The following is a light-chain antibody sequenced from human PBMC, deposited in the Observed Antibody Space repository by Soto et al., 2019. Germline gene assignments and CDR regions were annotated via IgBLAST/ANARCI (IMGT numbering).Light chain of an antibody. Sequence: DIQMTQSPSTLSASVGDRVTITCRASQSISSWLAWYQQKPGKAPKLLIYKASSLESGVPSRFSGSGSGTEFTLTISSLQPDDFATYYCHQYNSYFRTFDQGTKVEIK. CDR3: HQYNSYFRT. CDR1: QSISSW. J-gene: IGKJ1*01. V-gene: IGKV1-5*03. CDR2: KAS.